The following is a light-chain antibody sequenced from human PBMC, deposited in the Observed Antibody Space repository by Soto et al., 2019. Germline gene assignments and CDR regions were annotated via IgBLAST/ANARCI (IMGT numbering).Light chain of an antibody. Sequence: EIVMTKSPATLSVSPGERATLSCRASQSVSINLAWYQQKPGQAPRLLSYGASTRATGIPARFIGGGSGTDFTLTISSLQSEEFAVYCCQHENHWTPWRFGQGTKVEIK. CDR1: QSVSIN. CDR2: GAS. V-gene: IGKV3-15*01. J-gene: IGKJ1*01. CDR3: QHENHWTPWR.